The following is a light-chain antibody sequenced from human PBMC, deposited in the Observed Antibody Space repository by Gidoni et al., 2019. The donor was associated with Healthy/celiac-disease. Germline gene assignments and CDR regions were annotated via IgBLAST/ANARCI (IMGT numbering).Light chain of an antibody. V-gene: IGKV3-15*01. CDR2: GAS. J-gene: IGKJ1*01. CDR3: QQYNNWPPWT. Sequence: EIVMTQSPATLSVSPGERATLSCRASQSVSSTLAWYQQKPGQAPRLLIYGASTRATCIPARFSGSGSGTEFTLPICSLQSEDFAVYSCQQYNNWPPWTFGQGTKVEIK. CDR1: QSVSST.